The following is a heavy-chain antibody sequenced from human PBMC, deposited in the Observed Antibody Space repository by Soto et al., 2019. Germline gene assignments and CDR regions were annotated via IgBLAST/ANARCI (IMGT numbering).Heavy chain of an antibody. V-gene: IGHV4-30-4*01. Sequence: QVQLQESGPGLVKPSQTLSLTCTVSGGSLSSGDYYWSWIRQLPGKGLEWIGYIYYSGSTYYNPSLKSRVTISVDTSKNQFALKLSSVTAADTAVYYCAREGFLGYCSGGNCRGWFDPRGQGNLGTVSS. CDR1: GGSLSSGDYY. J-gene: IGHJ5*02. CDR2: IYYSGST. CDR3: AREGFLGYCSGGNCRGWFDP. D-gene: IGHD2-15*01.